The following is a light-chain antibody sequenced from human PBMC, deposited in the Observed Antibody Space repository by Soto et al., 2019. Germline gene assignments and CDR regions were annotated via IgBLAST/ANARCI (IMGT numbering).Light chain of an antibody. CDR2: GAS. J-gene: IGKJ4*01. CDR3: QQYGSSGGLT. Sequence: EIVLTQSPGTLSLSPGERATLSCSASQSVSSSYLAWYQQKPGQAPRLLIYGASSRATGIPDRFSGSGSGTDFTLTISRLEPEDFAVYYCQQYGSSGGLTFGGGTKVEIK. CDR1: QSVSSSY. V-gene: IGKV3-20*01.